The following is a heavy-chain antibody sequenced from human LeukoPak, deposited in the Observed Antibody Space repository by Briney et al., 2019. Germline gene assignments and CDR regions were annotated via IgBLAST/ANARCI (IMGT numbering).Heavy chain of an antibody. CDR2: IYPGGTT. V-gene: IGHV3-53*01. D-gene: IGHD6-25*01. J-gene: IGHJ4*02. Sequence: GRSLRLSCAASGFTVSSSYMSWVRQAPGKGPECVSVIYPGGTTYYADSVKGRFTISRDDSKNTLYLQMNSLRAEDTAVYYCARESSGYYFDYWGQGTLVTVSS. CDR3: ARESSGYYFDY. CDR1: GFTVSSSY.